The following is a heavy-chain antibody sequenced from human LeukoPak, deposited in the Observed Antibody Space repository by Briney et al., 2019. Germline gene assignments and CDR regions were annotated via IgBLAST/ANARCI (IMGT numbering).Heavy chain of an antibody. Sequence: GGSLRLSCAASGFTVSNKYMTWVRQAPGKGLEWVSLIYSDGRTYYADSVRGGCTISRDNSKNTLYLQMNSLRVEDTAVYYCASFDWLFHWFDPWGQGTLVTVSS. D-gene: IGHD3-9*01. J-gene: IGHJ5*02. CDR2: IYSDGRT. V-gene: IGHV3-53*01. CDR1: GFTVSNKY. CDR3: ASFDWLFHWFDP.